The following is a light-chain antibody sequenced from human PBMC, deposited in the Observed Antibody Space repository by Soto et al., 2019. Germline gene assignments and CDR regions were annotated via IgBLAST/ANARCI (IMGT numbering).Light chain of an antibody. CDR2: GAS. J-gene: IGKJ4*01. CDR3: QQYNSWPLT. V-gene: IGKV3-15*01. Sequence: EIVMTQSPATLSVPPGERATLSCRSSQSVSSNLAWYQQKPGQAPRLLIYGASTRATGIPARFSGSGSGTEFTLTISSLQSEDFAVYYCQQYNSWPLTFGGGTKVDIK. CDR1: QSVSSN.